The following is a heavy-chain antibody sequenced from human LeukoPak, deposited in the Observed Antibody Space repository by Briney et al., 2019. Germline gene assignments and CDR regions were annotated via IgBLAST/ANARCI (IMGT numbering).Heavy chain of an antibody. J-gene: IGHJ3*02. CDR3: ARDQKTYYDFWSGYSSAFDI. CDR1: GGTFSSYA. CDR2: IIPIFGTA. Sequence: ASVKVSCKASGGTFSSYAISWVPQAPGQGLEWMGGIIPIFGTANYAQKFQGRVTITADESTSTAYMELSSLRSEDTAVYYCARDQKTYYDFWSGYSSAFDIWGQGTMVTVSS. V-gene: IGHV1-69*13. D-gene: IGHD3-3*01.